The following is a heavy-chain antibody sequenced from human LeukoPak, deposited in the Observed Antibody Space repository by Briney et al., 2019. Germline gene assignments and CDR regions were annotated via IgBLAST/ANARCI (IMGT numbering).Heavy chain of an antibody. CDR1: GFTVSSNY. Sequence: GGSLRLSCAASGFTVSSNYMTWVRQAPGKGLEWVSVIYSGGSTYYADSVKGRFTISRDNSKNTLYPQMNSLRAEDTAVYYCARDTTVDGAFDIWGQGTMVTVSS. J-gene: IGHJ3*02. V-gene: IGHV3-66*01. D-gene: IGHD4-23*01. CDR3: ARDTTVDGAFDI. CDR2: IYSGGST.